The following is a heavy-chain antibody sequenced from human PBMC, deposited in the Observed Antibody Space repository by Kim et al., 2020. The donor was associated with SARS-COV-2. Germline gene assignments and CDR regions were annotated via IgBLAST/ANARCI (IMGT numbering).Heavy chain of an antibody. V-gene: IGHV4-34*01. D-gene: IGHD2-2*01. J-gene: IGHJ4*02. CDR1: GGSFSGYY. CDR2: INHSGST. CDR3: ARSRFVGYCSSTSCYPYFGY. Sequence: SETLSLTCAVYGGSFSGYYWSWIRQPPGKGLEWNGEINHSGSTNYNPSLKSRVTISVDTSKNQFSLKLSSVTAADTAVYYCARSRFVGYCSSTSCYPYFGYWGQGTLVTVTS.